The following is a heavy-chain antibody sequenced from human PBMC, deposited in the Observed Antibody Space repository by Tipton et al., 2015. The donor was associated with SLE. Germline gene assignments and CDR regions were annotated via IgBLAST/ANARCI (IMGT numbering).Heavy chain of an antibody. V-gene: IGHV4-30-2*01. Sequence: TLSLTCAVSGGSISSGGYSWSWIRQPPGKGLEWIGYIYHSGSTYYNPSLKSRVTISVDTSKNQFSLKLSSVTAADTAVYYCARGVPTSVAAADWFDPWGQGTLVTVSS. CDR2: IYHSGST. D-gene: IGHD6-13*01. J-gene: IGHJ5*02. CDR1: GGSISSGGYS. CDR3: ARGVPTSVAAADWFDP.